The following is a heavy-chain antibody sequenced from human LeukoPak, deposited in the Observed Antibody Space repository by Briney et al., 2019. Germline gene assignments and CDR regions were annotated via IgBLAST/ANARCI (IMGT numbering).Heavy chain of an antibody. CDR3: ARVNSGSYSYYFDY. J-gene: IGHJ4*02. D-gene: IGHD1-26*01. CDR1: GGSISSYY. V-gene: IGHV4-59*08. CDR2: IYYSGST. Sequence: SETLSLTCTVSGGSISSYYWSWIRQPPGEGREWIGNIYYSGSTNYNPSLKSRVTISVDTSKNQFSLKLSSVTAADTAVYYCARVNSGSYSYYFDYWGQGTLVTVSS.